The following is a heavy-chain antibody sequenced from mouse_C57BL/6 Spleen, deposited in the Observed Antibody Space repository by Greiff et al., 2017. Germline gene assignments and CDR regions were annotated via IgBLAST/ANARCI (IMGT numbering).Heavy chain of an antibody. D-gene: IGHD2-2*01. V-gene: IGHV1-42*01. J-gene: IGHJ2*01. CDR1: GYSFTGYY. CDR2: INPSTGGT. CDR3: ARSRWLPFDY. Sequence: EVKLVESGPELVKPGASVKISCKASGYSFTGYYMNWVKQSPEKSLEWIGEINPSTGGTTYNQKFKAKATLTVDKSSSTAYMQLKSLTSEDSAVYYCARSRWLPFDYWGQGTTLTVSS.